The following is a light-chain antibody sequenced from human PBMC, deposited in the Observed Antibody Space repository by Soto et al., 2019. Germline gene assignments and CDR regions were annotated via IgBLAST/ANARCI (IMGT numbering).Light chain of an antibody. CDR1: QTVGGRY. CDR3: LQYVSSPWT. V-gene: IGKV3-20*01. Sequence: EIVLTQSAATLSLSLGERATLSCRASQTVGGRYLAWFQQKPGQTPRLLICGASTRAAGVPDRFSGSGSGTDFSLTINRLEPEDFAVYYCLQYVSSPWTFGQGTKVEV. J-gene: IGKJ1*01. CDR2: GAS.